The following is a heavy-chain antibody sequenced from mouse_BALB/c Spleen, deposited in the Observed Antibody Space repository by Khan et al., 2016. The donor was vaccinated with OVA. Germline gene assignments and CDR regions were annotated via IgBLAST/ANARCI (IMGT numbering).Heavy chain of an antibody. Sequence: QVQLKQSGAELARPGASVKMSCKASGYTFTSYTMHWVKQRHGQGLEWIGYINPCSAYTNYNQKFKDKATLTADKSSSTAYMQLSSLTSEDSAVYYCARISYEYDGCNAMDYWGQGTSVTVSS. CDR1: GYTFTSYT. CDR3: ARISYEYDGCNAMDY. CDR2: INPCSAYT. D-gene: IGHD2-4*01. J-gene: IGHJ4*01. V-gene: IGHV1-4*01.